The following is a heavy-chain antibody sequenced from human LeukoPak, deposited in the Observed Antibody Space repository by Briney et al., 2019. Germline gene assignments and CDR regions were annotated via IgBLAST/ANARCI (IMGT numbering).Heavy chain of an antibody. J-gene: IGHJ4*02. V-gene: IGHV3-23*01. CDR2: ISGSGGST. CDR1: GFTFSSYA. Sequence: PGGSLRLSCAASGFTFSSYAMSWVRQAPGKGLEWVSAISGSGGSTYYADSVKGRFTISRDNSRNTLYLQMNSLRAEDTAVYYCAKDPWTVRGVILDYWGQGTLVTVSS. CDR3: AKDPWTVRGVILDY. D-gene: IGHD3-10*01.